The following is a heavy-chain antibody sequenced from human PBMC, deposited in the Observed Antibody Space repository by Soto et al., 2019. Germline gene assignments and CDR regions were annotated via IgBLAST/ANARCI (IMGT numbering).Heavy chain of an antibody. CDR1: GFTFSSYA. Sequence: QVQLVESGGGVVQPGRSLRLSCAASGFTFSSYAMHWVRQAPGKGLEWVAVIWYDGSKKYYADSVKGRFTISRDNSKNTLYLQMNSLRAEDTAVYYCARISGMAYYDFWSGPTGFDYWGQGTLVTVSS. J-gene: IGHJ4*02. CDR3: ARISGMAYYDFWSGPTGFDY. V-gene: IGHV3-33*01. CDR2: IWYDGSKK. D-gene: IGHD3-3*01.